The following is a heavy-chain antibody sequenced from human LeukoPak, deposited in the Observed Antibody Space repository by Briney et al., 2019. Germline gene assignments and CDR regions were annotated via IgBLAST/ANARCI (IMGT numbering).Heavy chain of an antibody. V-gene: IGHV4-59*01. J-gene: IGHJ5*02. CDR1: GGSISSYY. Sequence: KPSETLSLTCTVSGGSISSYYWSWIRQPPGKGLEWIGYIYYSGSTNYNPSLKSRVTISVDTSKNQFSLKLSSVTAADTAVYYCARADPNASGYFYRFNWFDPWGQGTLVTVSS. CDR3: ARADPNASGYFYRFNWFDP. D-gene: IGHD3-10*01. CDR2: IYYSGST.